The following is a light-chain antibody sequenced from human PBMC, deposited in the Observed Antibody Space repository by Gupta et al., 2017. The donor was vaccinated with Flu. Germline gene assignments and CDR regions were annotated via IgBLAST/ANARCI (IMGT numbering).Light chain of an antibody. CDR1: SGHSSYA. J-gene: IGLJ3*02. CDR3: QTWGTGMGV. Sequence: SGHSSYAIAWHQQQPEKGPRYLMKLNSDGSHSKGDGIPDRFSGSSSGAERYLTISSLQSEDEADYYCQTWGTGMGVFGGGTKLTVL. V-gene: IGLV4-69*01. CDR2: LNSDGSH.